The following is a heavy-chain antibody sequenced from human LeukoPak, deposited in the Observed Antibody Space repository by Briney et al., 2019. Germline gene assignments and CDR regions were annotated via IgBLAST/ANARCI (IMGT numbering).Heavy chain of an antibody. J-gene: IGHJ4*02. CDR3: ARDFANYYDSSRLDY. D-gene: IGHD3-22*01. V-gene: IGHV1-69*05. CDR1: GGTFSSYA. Sequence: SVKVSCKASGGTFSSYAISWVRQAPGQGLEWMGRIIPIFGTANYAQKFQGRVTITTDESTSTAYMELSSLRSEDTAAYYCARDFANYYDSSRLDYWGQGTLVTFCS. CDR2: IIPIFGTA.